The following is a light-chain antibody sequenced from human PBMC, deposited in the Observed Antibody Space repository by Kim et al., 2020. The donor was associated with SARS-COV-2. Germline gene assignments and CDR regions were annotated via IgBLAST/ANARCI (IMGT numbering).Light chain of an antibody. Sequence: GQSITMSCTGNRSDVGGYNDVSWYQQHPGKAPKLMLYAVSKRPSGVSNRFSGSKSGNTASLTISGLQAEDEADYYCTSYTSSITWVFGGGTQLTVL. CDR3: TSYTSSITWV. J-gene: IGLJ3*02. CDR2: AVS. CDR1: RSDVGGYND. V-gene: IGLV2-14*04.